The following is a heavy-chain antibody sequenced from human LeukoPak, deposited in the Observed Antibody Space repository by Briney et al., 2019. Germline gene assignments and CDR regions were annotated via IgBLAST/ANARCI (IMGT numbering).Heavy chain of an antibody. CDR2: IYYSGST. V-gene: IGHV4-31*03. CDR3: ARHRPLGEAFDI. Sequence: SQTLSFTCTVSGGSISSGGYYWSWIRQHPGKGLEWIGYIYYSGSTYYNPSLKSRVTISVDTSKNQFSLKLSSVTAADTAVYYCARHRPLGEAFDIWGQGTMVTVSS. J-gene: IGHJ3*02. CDR1: GGSISSGGYY.